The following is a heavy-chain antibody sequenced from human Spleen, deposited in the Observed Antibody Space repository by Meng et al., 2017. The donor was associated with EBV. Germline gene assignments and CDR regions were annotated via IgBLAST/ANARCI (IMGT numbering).Heavy chain of an antibody. V-gene: IGHV1-69*12. Sequence: QVQVVQSGAEVKRPGSSVKVACKTSGGPFSSDAISWVRQAPGQGLEWLGGFLPTLGAPNYAQKFHGRVTITADESTSTHYMDLSSLRSEDTAIYYCASESGRGYTHDYWGQGTLVTVSS. CDR2: FLPTLGAP. J-gene: IGHJ4*02. D-gene: IGHD3-10*01. CDR1: GGPFSSDA. CDR3: ASESGRGYTHDY.